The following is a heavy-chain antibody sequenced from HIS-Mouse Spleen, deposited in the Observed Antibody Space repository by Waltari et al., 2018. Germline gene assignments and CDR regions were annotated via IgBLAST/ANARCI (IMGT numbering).Heavy chain of an antibody. CDR2: IYYSGST. CDR3: ARDTVVEDSSGYTLRHYFDY. Sequence: QLQLQESGPGLVKPSETLSLTCTVSGGSISSSSYYWGWIRQPPGKGLEWIGSIYYSGSTSYNPSLRSRVTISVDTSKNQFSLKLSSVTAADTAVYYCARDTVVEDSSGYTLRHYFDYWGQGTLVTVSS. CDR1: GGSISSSSYY. J-gene: IGHJ4*02. V-gene: IGHV4-39*07. D-gene: IGHD3-22*01.